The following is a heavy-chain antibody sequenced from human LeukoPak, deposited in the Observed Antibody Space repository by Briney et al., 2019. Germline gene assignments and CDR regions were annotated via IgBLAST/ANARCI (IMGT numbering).Heavy chain of an antibody. CDR2: IIPILGIA. D-gene: IGHD4-17*01. J-gene: IGHJ4*02. Sequence: SVKVSCKASGYTFTGYYMHWVRQAPGQGLEWMGRIIPILGIANYAQKFQGRVTITADKSTSTAYMELSSLRSEDTAVYYCARSPSYGDLDIDYWGQGTLVTVSS. V-gene: IGHV1-69*02. CDR1: GYTFTGYY. CDR3: ARSPSYGDLDIDY.